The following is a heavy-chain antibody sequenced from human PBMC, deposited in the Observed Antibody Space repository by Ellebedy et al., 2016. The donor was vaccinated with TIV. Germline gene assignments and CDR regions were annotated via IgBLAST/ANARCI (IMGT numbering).Heavy chain of an antibody. V-gene: IGHV1-18*04. J-gene: IGHJ5*02. D-gene: IGHD3-10*01. CDR3: AREVVEVDRGVRTVWFDP. Sequence: AASVKVSCQASGYTFTSYGIFWARQAPGQGLEWMGWINGYSGDTNYAQRFQGRVTMTRDTFTRTAYMELRSLTSEDTGVYYCAREVVEVDRGVRTVWFDPWGQGTLVTVSS. CDR1: GYTFTSYG. CDR2: INGYSGDT.